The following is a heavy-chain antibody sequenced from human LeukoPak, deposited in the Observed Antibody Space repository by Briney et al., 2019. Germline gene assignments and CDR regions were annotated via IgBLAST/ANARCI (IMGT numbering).Heavy chain of an antibody. CDR2: FNHNGRT. CDR1: GGSFSGYY. J-gene: IGHJ4*02. CDR3: GSQARGGYDFWSGYYG. Sequence: PSETLSLTCAVYGGSFSGYYWSWIRHPPGKGLGWIGQFNHNGRTNYTPSPKRPVTISLDTSKKQFSLNLRSVTAPGTAVYYCGSQARGGYDFWSGYYGWGQGTLVTVSS. V-gene: IGHV4-34*01. D-gene: IGHD3-3*01.